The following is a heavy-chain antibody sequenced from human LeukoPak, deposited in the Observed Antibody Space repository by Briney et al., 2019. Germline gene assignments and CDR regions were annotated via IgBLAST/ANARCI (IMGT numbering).Heavy chain of an antibody. J-gene: IGHJ4*02. V-gene: IGHV4-39*07. Sequence: SETLSLTCTVSGGSISSGPYYWGWIRQSPGKGLEWIGSIYHSGSTYYSPSLRSRITISVDTSKNQFSLKLSSVTAADTAVYYCAREDYYDSSGHYLDCWGQGTLVTVSS. D-gene: IGHD3-22*01. CDR2: IYHSGST. CDR1: GGSISSGPYY. CDR3: AREDYYDSSGHYLDC.